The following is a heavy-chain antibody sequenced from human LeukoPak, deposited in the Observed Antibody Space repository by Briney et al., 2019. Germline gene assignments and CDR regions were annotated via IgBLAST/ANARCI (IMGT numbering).Heavy chain of an antibody. CDR1: GYTFTGYY. V-gene: IGHV1-2*02. CDR3: AREDDVVVPAATRPDAFDI. Sequence: ASVRVFCKASGYTFTGYYMHWVRQAPGQGLEWMGWINPNSGGTNYAQKFQGRVTMTSDTSISTAYMELSRLRSDDTAVYYCAREDDVVVPAATRPDAFDIWGQGTMVTVSS. J-gene: IGHJ3*02. CDR2: INPNSGGT. D-gene: IGHD2-2*01.